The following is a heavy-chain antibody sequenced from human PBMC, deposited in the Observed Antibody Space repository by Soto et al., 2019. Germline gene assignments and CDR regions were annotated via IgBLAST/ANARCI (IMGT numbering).Heavy chain of an antibody. J-gene: IGHJ4*02. Sequence: SETLSLTCTVSGGSISSSSYYWGWIRQPPGKGLEWIGSIYYSGSTYYNPSLKSRVTISVDTSKNQFSLKLSSVTAADTAVYYCARKGNLRGLQIDYWGQGTLVTVSS. CDR3: ARKGNLRGLQIDY. V-gene: IGHV4-39*01. CDR1: GGSISSSSYY. CDR2: IYYSGST. D-gene: IGHD3-16*01.